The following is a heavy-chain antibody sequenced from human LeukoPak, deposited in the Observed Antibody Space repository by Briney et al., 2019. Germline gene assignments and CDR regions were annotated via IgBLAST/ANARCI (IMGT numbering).Heavy chain of an antibody. Sequence: SETLSLTCTVSGGSISSYYWSWIRQPPGKGLEWIGYIYYSGSTNYNPSLKSRVTISVDTSKNQFSLKLSSVTAADTAVYYCAREGYGYRDYYYYCMDVWGKGTTVTVSS. V-gene: IGHV4-59*01. D-gene: IGHD5-18*01. CDR2: IYYSGST. CDR1: GGSISSYY. J-gene: IGHJ6*03. CDR3: AREGYGYRDYYYYCMDV.